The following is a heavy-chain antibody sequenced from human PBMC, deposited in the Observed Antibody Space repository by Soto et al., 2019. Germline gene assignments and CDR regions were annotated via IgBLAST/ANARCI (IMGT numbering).Heavy chain of an antibody. CDR1: GFSLTTSGVG. Sequence: QITLNESGPTLVKPTQPLTLTCTFSGFSLTTSGVGVGWIRQSPGKAPEWLALIYWDDDKRYSPSLKSRLTTTKDASKTLVVLTMANLDPADTATYYCAHRVLRAVFGLITTTAIYFDFWGQGTPVAVSS. V-gene: IGHV2-5*02. D-gene: IGHD3-3*01. CDR3: AHRVLRAVFGLITTTAIYFDF. CDR2: IYWDDDK. J-gene: IGHJ4*02.